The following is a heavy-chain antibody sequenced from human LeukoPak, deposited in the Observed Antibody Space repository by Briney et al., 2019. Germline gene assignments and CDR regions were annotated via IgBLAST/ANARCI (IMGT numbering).Heavy chain of an antibody. CDR1: GGSISSSSYY. CDR3: ARRGDFGVVPTYYFDY. Sequence: SETLSLTCTVSGGSISSSSYYWGWIRQPPGKGLEWIGSIYYSGSTYYNPSLKSRVTISVDTFKNQFSLKLSSVTAADTAVYYCARRGDFGVVPTYYFDYWGQGTLVTVSS. CDR2: IYYSGST. J-gene: IGHJ4*02. D-gene: IGHD3-3*01. V-gene: IGHV4-39*01.